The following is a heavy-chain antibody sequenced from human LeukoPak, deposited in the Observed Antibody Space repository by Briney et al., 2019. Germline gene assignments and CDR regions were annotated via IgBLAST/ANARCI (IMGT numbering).Heavy chain of an antibody. V-gene: IGHV4-39*07. D-gene: IGHD6-6*01. J-gene: IGHJ4*02. CDR3: ARDRSVGVLPAPPFDF. Sequence: PSETLSLTCTVSGASISTRGYYWGWIRQPPGNGLEWIGTIYYRGNTYYNPSLKSRLTISADTSKNQFSLTLTSVTAADTAVYYCARDRSVGVLPAPPFDFWGQGTLVTVSS. CDR1: GASISTRGYY. CDR2: IYYRGNT.